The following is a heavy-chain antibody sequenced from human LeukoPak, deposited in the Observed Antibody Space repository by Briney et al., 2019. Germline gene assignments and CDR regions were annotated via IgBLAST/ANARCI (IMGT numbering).Heavy chain of an antibody. J-gene: IGHJ3*02. Sequence: SQTLSLTCTVSGGAISSGSYYWSWIRQPAGKGLEWIGRIYTSGSTNYNPSLKSRVTISVDTSKNQFSLKLSSVTAADTAVYYCARDRYYDSSGYAFDIWGQGTMVTVSS. V-gene: IGHV4-61*02. CDR2: IYTSGST. CDR1: GGAISSGSYY. CDR3: ARDRYYDSSGYAFDI. D-gene: IGHD3-22*01.